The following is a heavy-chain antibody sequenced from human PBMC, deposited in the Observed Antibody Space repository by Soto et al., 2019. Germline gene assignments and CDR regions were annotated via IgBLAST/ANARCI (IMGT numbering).Heavy chain of an antibody. CDR3: AKPLRFLEWTYYYGMDV. D-gene: IGHD3-3*01. J-gene: IGHJ6*02. CDR1: GFTFSSYC. CDR2: ISYDGSNK. Sequence: GGSLRLSCAASGFTFSSYCMHWVRQAPGKGLEWVAVISYDGSNKYYADSVKGRFTISRDNSKNTLYLQMNSLRAEDTAVYYCAKPLRFLEWTYYYGMDVWGQGTTVTVSS. V-gene: IGHV3-30*18.